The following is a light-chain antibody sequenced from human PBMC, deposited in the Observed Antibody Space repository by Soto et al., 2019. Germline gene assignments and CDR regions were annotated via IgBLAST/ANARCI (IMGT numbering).Light chain of an antibody. CDR1: QSVSSSY. Sequence: EIVFTQSPCTLSLSPGERATLSCRASQSVSSSYLAWYQQKPGQAPRLLIYGASTRATGIPARFSGSGSGTEFTLTISSLQSEDFAVYYCQQYNNWPGTFGQGTKVDI. V-gene: IGKV3-15*01. CDR3: QQYNNWPGT. J-gene: IGKJ1*01. CDR2: GAS.